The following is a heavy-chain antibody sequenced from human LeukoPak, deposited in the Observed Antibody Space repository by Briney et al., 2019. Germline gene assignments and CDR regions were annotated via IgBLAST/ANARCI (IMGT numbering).Heavy chain of an antibody. CDR1: GGSISSYY. Sequence: PSETLSLTCTVSGGSISSYYWSWIRQPPGKGLEWIGYIYYSGCTNYNPSLKSRVTISVDTSKNQFSLKLSSVTAADTAVYYCARRVSSSSSIDYWGQGTLVTVPS. J-gene: IGHJ4*02. D-gene: IGHD6-6*01. CDR2: IYYSGCT. V-gene: IGHV4-59*01. CDR3: ARRVSSSSSIDY.